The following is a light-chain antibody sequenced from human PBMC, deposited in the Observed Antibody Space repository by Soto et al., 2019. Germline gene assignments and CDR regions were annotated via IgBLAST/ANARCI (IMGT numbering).Light chain of an antibody. CDR3: QQYGSSPGFT. CDR1: QSVSSY. CDR2: AAS. J-gene: IGKJ4*01. V-gene: IGKV3-20*01. Sequence: EIVLTQSPATLSLSPGERATLSCRASQSVSSYLAWYQQKPGQAPRLLIYAASRRATGIPDRFSGSGSGTDFTLTISRLEPEDYAVYYCQQYGSSPGFTFGGGTKVDIK.